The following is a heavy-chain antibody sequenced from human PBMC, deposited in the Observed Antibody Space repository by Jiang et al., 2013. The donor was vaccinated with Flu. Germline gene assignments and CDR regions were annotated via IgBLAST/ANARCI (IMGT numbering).Heavy chain of an antibody. CDR2: ISGSGGST. V-gene: IGHV3-23*04. Sequence: VQLVESGGGLVQPGGSLRLSCAASGFTFSSYAMSWVRQAPGKGLEWVSAISGSGGSTYYADSVKGRFTISRDNSKNTLYLQMNSLRAEDTAVYYCAKPRITMIVEGAAFDIWGQGTMVTVSS. CDR1: GFTFSSYA. D-gene: IGHD3-22*01. CDR3: AKPRITMIVEGAAFDI. J-gene: IGHJ3*02.